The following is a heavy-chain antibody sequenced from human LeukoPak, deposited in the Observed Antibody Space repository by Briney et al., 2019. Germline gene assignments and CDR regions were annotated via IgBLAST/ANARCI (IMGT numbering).Heavy chain of an antibody. J-gene: IGHJ4*02. CDR1: GFTFSSYW. Sequence: PGGSLRLSCAASGFTFSSYWMHWVRQGPGKGLVWVSRINSDGSSTSYADSVKGRFTISRDNAKNTLYLQMNSLRAEDTAVYYCARGEGGYYDSSGYYPHTFDYWGQGTLVTVSS. CDR2: INSDGSST. D-gene: IGHD3-22*01. V-gene: IGHV3-74*01. CDR3: ARGEGGYYDSSGYYPHTFDY.